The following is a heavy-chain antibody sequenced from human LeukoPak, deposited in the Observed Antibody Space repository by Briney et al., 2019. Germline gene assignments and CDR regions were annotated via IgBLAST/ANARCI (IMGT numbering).Heavy chain of an antibody. D-gene: IGHD1-14*01. J-gene: IGHJ3*02. V-gene: IGHV4-4*02. CDR3: ARTPELLEAFDI. CDR2: IYHSGST. CDR1: GVSISSSNW. Sequence: SETLSLTCAVSGVSISSSNWWSWVRQPPGKGLEWIGEIYHSGSTNYNPSLKSRVTISVDKSKNQFSLKLSSVTAADTAVYYCARTPELLEAFDIWGQGTMVTVSS.